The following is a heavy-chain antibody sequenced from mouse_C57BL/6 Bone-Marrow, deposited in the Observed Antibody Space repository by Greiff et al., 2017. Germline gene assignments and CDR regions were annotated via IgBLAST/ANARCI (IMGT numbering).Heavy chain of an antibody. CDR3: DKTGGLRRGYYAMDY. V-gene: IGHV2-5*01. CDR2: IWRGGST. Sequence: VHLVESGPGLVQPSQSLSITCTVSGFSLTSYGVHWVRQSPGQGLEWLGVIWRGGSTDYNAAFMSRLSITKDNSKSQVFFKMNSLQADDTAIYYGDKTGGLRRGYYAMDYWGQGTSVTVSS. CDR1: GFSLTSYG. D-gene: IGHD2-4*01. J-gene: IGHJ4*01.